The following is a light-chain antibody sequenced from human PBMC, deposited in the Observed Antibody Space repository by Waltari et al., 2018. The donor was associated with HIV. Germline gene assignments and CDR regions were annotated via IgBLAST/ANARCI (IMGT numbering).Light chain of an antibody. V-gene: IGKV3-15*01. CDR2: GAS. Sequence: EIVMTQSPATLSVSPGERATLSCSARQSVRSNLAWYQQKPGQAPRLLIYGASSRATGIPARFSGSGSGTEFTLTISSLQSEDFAVYYCQQYNNWPPYTFGQGTKLEI. CDR3: QQYNNWPPYT. CDR1: QSVRSN. J-gene: IGKJ2*01.